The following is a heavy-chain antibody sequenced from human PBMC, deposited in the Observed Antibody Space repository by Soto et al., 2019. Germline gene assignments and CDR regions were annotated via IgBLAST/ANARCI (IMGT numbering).Heavy chain of an antibody. Sequence: EVQLLDSGGGLVQPGGSLRLSCAASGFTFSSYAMTWVRQAPGKGLGWVSVIGGSGGGTYYADSVKGRFTISRDNSKNTLYLQMNSLRAEDTAVYYCAKGTANWNFGYFDYWGQGTLVTVSS. D-gene: IGHD1-7*01. CDR3: AKGTANWNFGYFDY. V-gene: IGHV3-23*01. CDR1: GFTFSSYA. CDR2: IGGSGGGT. J-gene: IGHJ4*02.